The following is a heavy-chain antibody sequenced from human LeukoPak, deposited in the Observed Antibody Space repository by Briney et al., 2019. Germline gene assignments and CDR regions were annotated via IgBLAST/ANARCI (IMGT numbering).Heavy chain of an antibody. V-gene: IGHV3-11*01. CDR1: GFNFSDYY. CDR2: ISSSGSTI. J-gene: IGHJ6*02. Sequence: GGSLRLSCAASGFNFSDYYMSWIRQAPGKGLEWVSYISSSGSTIYYADSVKGRFTISRDNAKNSLYLQMNSLRAEDTAVYYCARALRDYGDYVGYYYYGMDVWGQGTTVTVSS. CDR3: ARALRDYGDYVGYYYYGMDV. D-gene: IGHD4-17*01.